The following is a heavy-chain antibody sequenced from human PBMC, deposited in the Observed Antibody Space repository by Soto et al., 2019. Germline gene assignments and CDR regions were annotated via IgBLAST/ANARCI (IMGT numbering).Heavy chain of an antibody. Sequence: QVQLVESGGGVVQPGRSLRLSCAASGFTFSSYGMHWVRQAPGKGLDWVAVISYDVNNKYYADSVKGLLTISRDNSKNTLYLQINSLRAEDTAVYYCAKHLAPSSMPIFGVGYWADWGQRTMVTVSS. D-gene: IGHD3-3*01. CDR1: GFTFSSYG. V-gene: IGHV3-30*18. CDR2: ISYDVNNK. J-gene: IGHJ4*02. CDR3: AKHLAPSSMPIFGVGYWAD.